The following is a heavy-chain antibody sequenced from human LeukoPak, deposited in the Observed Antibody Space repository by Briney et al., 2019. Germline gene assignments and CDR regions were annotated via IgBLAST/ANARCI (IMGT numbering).Heavy chain of an antibody. Sequence: PSETLSLTCTVSGGSISSYYWSWLRQPLGKGLEWIGYIYTSGSTNYNPSLKSRVTISVDTSKNQFSLKLSSVTAADTAVYYCARLARYCTNGVCYRGIDYWGQGTLVTVSS. J-gene: IGHJ4*02. CDR3: ARLARYCTNGVCYRGIDY. V-gene: IGHV4-4*09. CDR2: IYTSGST. D-gene: IGHD2-8*01. CDR1: GGSISSYY.